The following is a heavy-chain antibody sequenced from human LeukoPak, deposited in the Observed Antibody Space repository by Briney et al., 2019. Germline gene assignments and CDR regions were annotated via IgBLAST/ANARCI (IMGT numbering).Heavy chain of an antibody. D-gene: IGHD1-14*01. CDR1: GGSISNYY. V-gene: IGHV4-59*08. CDR3: ARHVTPAVAFEI. J-gene: IGHJ3*02. CDR2: IYYSGST. Sequence: NPSETLSLTCTVSGGSISNYYWSWIRQPPGKGLEWIGYIYYSGSTNYNPSLKSRVTISVDTSKNQLSLKLNSVTAADTAVYYCARHVTPAVAFEIWGQGTMATVSS.